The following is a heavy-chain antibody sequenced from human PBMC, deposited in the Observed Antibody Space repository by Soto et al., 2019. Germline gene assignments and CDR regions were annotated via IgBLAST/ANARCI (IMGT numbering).Heavy chain of an antibody. J-gene: IGHJ5*02. Sequence: GASVKVSCKASGYTFTGYYMHWVRQAPGQGLEWMGWINPNSGGTNYAQKFQGWVTMTRDTSISTAYMELSRLRSDDTAVYYCAASSIAARNWFDPWGQGTLVTVSS. CDR2: INPNSGGT. V-gene: IGHV1-2*04. CDR3: AASSIAARNWFDP. D-gene: IGHD6-6*01. CDR1: GYTFTGYY.